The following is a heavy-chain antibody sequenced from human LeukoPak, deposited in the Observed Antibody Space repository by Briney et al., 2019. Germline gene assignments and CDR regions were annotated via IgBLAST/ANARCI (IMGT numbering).Heavy chain of an antibody. D-gene: IGHD4-11*01. J-gene: IGHJ4*02. CDR2: IKEDGGEK. Sequence: GGSLRLSCAASGFTFSNYWMSWVRQAPGKGLEWVANIKEDGGEKYYVDSVKGRFTISRDNAKNPLYLQMNSLRVEDTAVYYCARDLYSNYLYWGQGTLVTVSS. CDR3: ARDLYSNYLY. V-gene: IGHV3-7*01. CDR1: GFTFSNYW.